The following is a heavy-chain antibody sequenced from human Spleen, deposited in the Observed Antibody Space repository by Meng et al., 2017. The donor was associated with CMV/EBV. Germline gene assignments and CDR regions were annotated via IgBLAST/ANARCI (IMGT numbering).Heavy chain of an antibody. CDR2: INPSGGGT. CDR1: GYTFTGYY. CDR3: ARGYGGNSPSI. D-gene: IGHD4-23*01. Sequence: ASVKVSCKASGYTFTGYYIHWVRQAPGQGLEWMGMINPSGGGTTYTQKFQGRVTMTRDTSTTTVYMELSSLRSEDTAVYYCARGYGGNSPSIWGQGTMVTVSS. J-gene: IGHJ3*02. V-gene: IGHV1-46*01.